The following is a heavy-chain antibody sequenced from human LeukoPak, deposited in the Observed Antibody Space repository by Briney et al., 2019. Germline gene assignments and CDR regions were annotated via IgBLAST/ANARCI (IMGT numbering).Heavy chain of an antibody. V-gene: IGHV1-46*01. D-gene: IGHD6-19*01. J-gene: IGHJ4*02. CDR3: ARDLDRRIAVAGTFDY. CDR1: GYTFTSYY. Sequence: ASVKASCKASGYTFTSYYMHWVRQAPGQGLEWMGIINPSGGSTSYAQKFQGRVTMTRDTSTNTVYMELSSLRSEDTAVYYCARDLDRRIAVAGTFDYWGQGTLVTVSS. CDR2: INPSGGST.